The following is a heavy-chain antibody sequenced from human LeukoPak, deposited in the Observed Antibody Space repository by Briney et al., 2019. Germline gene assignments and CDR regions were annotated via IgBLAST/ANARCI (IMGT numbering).Heavy chain of an antibody. V-gene: IGHV3-7*01. CDR2: IKQDGSEK. CDR1: GFIFNNYW. D-gene: IGHD3-9*01. Sequence: GGSLRLSCAASGFIFNNYWMTWVRQAPGKGLEWVANIKQDGSEKYYVDSVKGRFTISRDNAKNSLYLQVNSLRDEDTAVYYCARGILTGVDYSDYWGQGTLVTVSS. CDR3: ARGILTGVDYSDY. J-gene: IGHJ4*02.